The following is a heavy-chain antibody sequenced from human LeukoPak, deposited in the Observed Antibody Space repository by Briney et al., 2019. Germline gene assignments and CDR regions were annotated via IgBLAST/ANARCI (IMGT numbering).Heavy chain of an antibody. J-gene: IGHJ4*02. D-gene: IGHD3-3*01. CDR3: ARAVNGIFLTDN. CDR2: INPNSGGT. CDR1: GYTFTSYG. V-gene: IGHV1-2*02. Sequence: EASVKVSCKASGYTFTSYGISWVRQAPGQGLEWMGWINPNSGGTNYAQKFQGRVTMTRDTSISTAYMELSRLRSDDTAVYYCARAVNGIFLTDNWGQGTLVTVSS.